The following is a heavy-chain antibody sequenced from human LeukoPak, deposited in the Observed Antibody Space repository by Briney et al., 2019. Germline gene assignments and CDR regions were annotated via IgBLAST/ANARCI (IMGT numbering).Heavy chain of an antibody. CDR3: ARYSSGGPYFDY. J-gene: IGHJ4*01. D-gene: IGHD6-19*01. CDR2: IYPGDSDN. CDR1: GYSFTSYW. V-gene: IGHV5-51*01. Sequence: GESLKISCKGSGYSFTSYWSGWVRHLPGKGLEWMGIIYPGDSDNRYSPSFQGEVTISADKSIRTAYLQWSGLKASYTAMYYCARYSSGGPYFDYWGHGTLVTVSS.